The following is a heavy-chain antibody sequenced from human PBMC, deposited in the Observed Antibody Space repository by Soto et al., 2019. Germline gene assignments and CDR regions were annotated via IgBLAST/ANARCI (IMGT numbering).Heavy chain of an antibody. D-gene: IGHD3-10*01. CDR1: GFNFIRKY. CDR2: LYSGRTT. J-gene: IGHJ4*02. CDR3: ARGLYDSWSFYFDF. Sequence: EVQLVESGGSLIQPGGSLRLSCAASGFNFIRKYMIWVRQAPGKGLEWVSILYSGRTTYYVDSVKGRFTISRDTSENTLYLQMNSLRAEDTAVYYCARGLYDSWSFYFDFWGQGTLVTVSS. V-gene: IGHV3-53*01.